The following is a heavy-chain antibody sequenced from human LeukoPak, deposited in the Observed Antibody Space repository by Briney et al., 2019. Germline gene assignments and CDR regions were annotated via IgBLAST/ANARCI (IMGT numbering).Heavy chain of an antibody. V-gene: IGHV3-23*01. Sequence: GGSLRLSCAASGFTFSNYVIHWVRQAPGKGLEWVSTISASGGSTYYADSVKGRFTISRDTSKNTLFLQMNSLRAEDTAAYYCAKGGDPTVVSPLDYWGQGTLVTVSS. CDR3: AKGGDPTVVSPLDY. CDR2: ISASGGST. CDR1: GFTFSNYV. D-gene: IGHD4-23*01. J-gene: IGHJ4*02.